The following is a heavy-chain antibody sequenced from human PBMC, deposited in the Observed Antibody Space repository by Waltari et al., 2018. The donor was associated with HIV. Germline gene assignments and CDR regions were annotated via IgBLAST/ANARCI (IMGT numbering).Heavy chain of an antibody. Sequence: QVHLVQSGAEVKKPGSSVRVSCKTSGYTFHAYFFYWVRQAPGRALEWVGVINPNGLETKSAQRLEGRLTLTRDLATSTGYMELSRLTPDDTAVYYCASVTDSGTALANWGQGTRISVSS. J-gene: IGHJ4*02. CDR2: INPNGLET. CDR3: ASVTDSGTALAN. D-gene: IGHD3-10*01. CDR1: GYTFHAYF. V-gene: IGHV1-2*02.